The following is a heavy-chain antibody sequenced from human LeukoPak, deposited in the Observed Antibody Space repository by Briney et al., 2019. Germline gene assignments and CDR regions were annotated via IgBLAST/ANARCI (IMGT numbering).Heavy chain of an antibody. J-gene: IGHJ4*02. CDR1: GGSISSSSYY. CDR2: IFYSGST. CDR3: AISGPDSVFDY. V-gene: IGHV4-39*07. Sequence: SETLSLTCTVSGGSISSSSYYWGWVRQPPGKGLEWIGNIFYSGSTYYSPSLKSRVTISLDTSRNQFSLKLNSVTAADTAVYYCAISGPDSVFDYWGQGTLVTVSS.